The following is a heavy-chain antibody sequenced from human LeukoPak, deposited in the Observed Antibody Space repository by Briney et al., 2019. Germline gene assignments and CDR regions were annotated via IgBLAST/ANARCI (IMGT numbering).Heavy chain of an antibody. Sequence: PGGSLRLSCAASGFTFSPYAMSWVRQAPGKGLEWVSVFSGSGPTTFYADSVKGRFTISRDNSKNTLFLQMNSLRAEDTAVYYCARSSGYEYFDYWGQGTVVTVSS. J-gene: IGHJ4*02. CDR2: FSGSGPTT. D-gene: IGHD5-12*01. CDR3: ARSSGYEYFDY. CDR1: GFTFSPYA. V-gene: IGHV3-23*01.